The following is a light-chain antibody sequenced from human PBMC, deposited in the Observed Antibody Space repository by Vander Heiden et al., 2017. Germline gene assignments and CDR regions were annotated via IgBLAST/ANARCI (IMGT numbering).Light chain of an antibody. Sequence: DIVVPPSTHSLAVSLGQRAPLKCKASQSCLSSYNNKNYLAWFQQKPGQPPKLLIYCASTLESGVPDRFSGSGSGTDFTLTISSLQAEDVAVYYCQQYYSRSRRFGQGTKVEFK. CDR2: CAS. V-gene: IGKV4-1*01. J-gene: IGKJ1*01. CDR3: QQYYSRSRR. CDR1: QSCLSSYNNKNY.